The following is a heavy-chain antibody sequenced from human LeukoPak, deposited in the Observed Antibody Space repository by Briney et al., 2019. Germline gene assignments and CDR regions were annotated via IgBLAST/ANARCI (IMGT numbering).Heavy chain of an antibody. V-gene: IGHV3-30*04. CDR1: GFTFSSYA. D-gene: IGHD3-22*01. Sequence: GGSLRLSCAASGFTFSSYAMHWVRQAPGKGLEWVAVISYDGSNKYYADSVKGRFTISRDNSKNTLYLQMNSLRAEDTAVYYCARDYDGRGFSPAYWGQGTLVTVSS. CDR3: ARDYDGRGFSPAY. J-gene: IGHJ4*02. CDR2: ISYDGSNK.